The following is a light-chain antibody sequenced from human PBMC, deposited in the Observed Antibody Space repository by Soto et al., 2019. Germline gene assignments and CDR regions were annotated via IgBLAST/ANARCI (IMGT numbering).Light chain of an antibody. CDR1: SSDVGGYNY. V-gene: IGLV2-8*01. CDR3: SSYAGTNNSLYV. CDR2: EVS. Sequence: QSVLNQPPSASGSHGQAVTISCTGTSSDVGGYNYVSCYQQHPGKAPKLMIYEVSKRPSGVPDRFSGSKSGNTASLTVSGLQAEDEADYYCSSYAGTNNSLYVFGTGTKVTVL. J-gene: IGLJ1*01.